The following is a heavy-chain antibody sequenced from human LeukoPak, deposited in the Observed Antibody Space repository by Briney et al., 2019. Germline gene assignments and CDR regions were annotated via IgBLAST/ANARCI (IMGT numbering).Heavy chain of an antibody. CDR2: IWSDGSNT. Sequence: GGSLRLSCAASGFIFSHYGLHWVRQAPGKGLEWVAVIWSDGSNTFYAGSVKGRFTISRDNSQNTLFLRMNSLRADDTAMYYCARDAQRGFDYSNSLQYWGHGTLVTVSS. CDR3: ARDAQRGFDYSNSLQY. J-gene: IGHJ4*01. CDR1: GFIFSHYG. V-gene: IGHV3-33*01. D-gene: IGHD4-11*01.